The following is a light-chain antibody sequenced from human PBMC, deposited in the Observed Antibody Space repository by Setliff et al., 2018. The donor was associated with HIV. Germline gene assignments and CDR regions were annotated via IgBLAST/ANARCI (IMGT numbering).Light chain of an antibody. CDR1: SSDVGSYNF. V-gene: IGLV2-14*03. CDR2: DVS. J-gene: IGLJ1*01. CDR3: CSYTNSLTYV. Sequence: QSALTQPASGSGSPGQAITISCSGTSSDVGSYNFVSWYQQHPGKAPQLIIYDVSQRPSGVSSRFSGPKSGNTASLTISGLQAEDQADYYCCSYTNSLTYVFGTGTKVTVL.